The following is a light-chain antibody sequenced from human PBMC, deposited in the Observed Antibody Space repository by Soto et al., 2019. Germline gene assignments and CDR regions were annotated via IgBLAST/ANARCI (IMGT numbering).Light chain of an antibody. CDR1: QSISSW. J-gene: IGKJ1*01. Sequence: DIQMTQCPSTLSASVGDRVTITCRASQSISSWLAWYQQKPGKAPKLLIYDASSLESGVPSRFSGSGSGTEFTLTISSLQPGDFATYYCQQYNSYWTFGQGTKVDIK. CDR2: DAS. CDR3: QQYNSYWT. V-gene: IGKV1-5*01.